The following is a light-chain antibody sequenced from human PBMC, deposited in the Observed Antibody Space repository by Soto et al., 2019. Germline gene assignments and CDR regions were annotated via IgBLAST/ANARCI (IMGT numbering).Light chain of an antibody. CDR2: EDN. J-gene: IGLJ3*02. CDR1: SGSIASNY. CDR3: QSHDTTNVV. V-gene: IGLV6-57*02. Sequence: NFMLTQPHSVSESPGKTVTISCTGSSGSIASNYVQWYQQRPGSAPTTVIYEDNKRPSGVPDRFSGSVDTSSNSASLIISGLKTEDGADYYCQSHDTTNVVFGRGSKLTVL.